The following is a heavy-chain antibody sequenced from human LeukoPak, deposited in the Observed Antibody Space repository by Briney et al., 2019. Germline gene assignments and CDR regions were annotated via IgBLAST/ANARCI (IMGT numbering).Heavy chain of an antibody. Sequence: GRSLRLSCAASGFTFSTYGMHWVRQAPGKGLDWVAVIWYDGSKKYYADSVKGRFTISRDNSRNTLYLQMNSLRAEDTAGYYCAKERVDYGDYERVYFLHWGQGTLVTVSS. CDR1: GFTFSTYG. CDR3: AKERVDYGDYERVYFLH. CDR2: IWYDGSKK. J-gene: IGHJ1*01. V-gene: IGHV3-30*18. D-gene: IGHD4-17*01.